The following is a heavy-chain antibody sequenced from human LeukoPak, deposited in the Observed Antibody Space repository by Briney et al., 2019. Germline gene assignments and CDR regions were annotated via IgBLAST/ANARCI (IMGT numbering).Heavy chain of an antibody. CDR1: GFTFSSYA. Sequence: GGSLRLSCAASGFTFSSYAMHWVRQAPGKGLEWVAVISYDGSNKYYADSVKGRFTISRDNSKNTLYLQMNSLRAQDTAVYYCARDRRDYDSSGYYKNNYWYFDLWGRGTLVTVSS. CDR3: ARDRRDYDSSGYYKNNYWYFDL. D-gene: IGHD3-22*01. J-gene: IGHJ2*01. V-gene: IGHV3-30*14. CDR2: ISYDGSNK.